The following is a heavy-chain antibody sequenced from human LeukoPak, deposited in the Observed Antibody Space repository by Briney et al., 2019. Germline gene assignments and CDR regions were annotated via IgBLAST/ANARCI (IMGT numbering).Heavy chain of an antibody. J-gene: IGHJ5*02. CDR2: IHYSGNT. CDR3: ARDRATVANDYWFDP. CDR1: GDSIRSDH. V-gene: IGHV4-59*01. D-gene: IGHD2-15*01. Sequence: SETLSLTCTVSGDSIRSDHWSWIRQPPGKGLEWIGYIHYSGNTKYNPSLKSRVTVSLDTSKKQFSLRLSSVTAADTAVYYCARDRATVANDYWFDPWGQGTLVTVSS.